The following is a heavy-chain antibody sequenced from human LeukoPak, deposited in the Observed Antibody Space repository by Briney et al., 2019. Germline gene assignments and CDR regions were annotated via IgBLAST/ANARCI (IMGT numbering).Heavy chain of an antibody. J-gene: IGHJ6*02. Sequence: SETLSLTCTVSGGSISSYYWSWIRQPPGKGLEWIGYIYYSGSTNYNPSLKSRVTISVDTSKSQFSLKLSSMTAADTAVYYCARGGSSGWYYYGMDVWGQGTTVTVSS. D-gene: IGHD6-19*01. CDR3: ARGGSSGWYYYGMDV. V-gene: IGHV4-59*01. CDR1: GGSISSYY. CDR2: IYYSGST.